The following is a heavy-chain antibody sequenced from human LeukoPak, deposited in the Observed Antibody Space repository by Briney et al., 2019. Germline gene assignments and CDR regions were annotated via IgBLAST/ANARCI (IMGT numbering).Heavy chain of an antibody. Sequence: SETLSLTCAVYGGSFSGYYWSWIRQPPGKGLEWIGEINHSGSTNYNPSLKSRVTISVDTSKNQFSLKLSSVTAADTAVYYCARAPSTSLGNDYRGQGTLVTVSS. CDR3: ARAPSTSLGNDY. D-gene: IGHD2-2*01. J-gene: IGHJ4*02. CDR1: GGSFSGYY. CDR2: INHSGST. V-gene: IGHV4-34*01.